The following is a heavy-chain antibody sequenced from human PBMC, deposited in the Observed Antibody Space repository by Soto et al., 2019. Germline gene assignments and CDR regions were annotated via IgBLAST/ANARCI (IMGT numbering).Heavy chain of an antibody. Sequence: EVQLLESGGGLVQPGGSLRLSCAASGFTFSSYAMSWVRQAPGKGLEWVSAISGSGGSTYYADSVKGRFTISRDNSKNTLSLQMNSLRAEDTAVYYCAKDGQYYDILTGYVGYWGQGTLVTVSS. CDR1: GFTFSSYA. J-gene: IGHJ4*02. V-gene: IGHV3-23*01. CDR2: ISGSGGST. D-gene: IGHD3-9*01. CDR3: AKDGQYYDILTGYVGY.